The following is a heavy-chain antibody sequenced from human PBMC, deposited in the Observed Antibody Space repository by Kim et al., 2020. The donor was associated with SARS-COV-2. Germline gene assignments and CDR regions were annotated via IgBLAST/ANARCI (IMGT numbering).Heavy chain of an antibody. D-gene: IGHD4-17*01. V-gene: IGHV1-46*01. Sequence: AQKFQGRVTMTRDTSTSTVYMELSSLRSEDTAVYYCARDGDAVTMQFDYWGQGTLVTVSS. J-gene: IGHJ4*02. CDR3: ARDGDAVTMQFDY.